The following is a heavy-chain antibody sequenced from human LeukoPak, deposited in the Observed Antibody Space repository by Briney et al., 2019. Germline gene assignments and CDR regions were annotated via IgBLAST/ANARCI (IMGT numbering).Heavy chain of an antibody. J-gene: IGHJ6*04. V-gene: IGHV1-69*13. CDR3: ARGRDCGGDCYYYYYGMDV. D-gene: IGHD2-21*02. Sequence: SVKISCKASGGTFSSYAISWVRHAPGQGLEWMGGIIPIFGTANYAQKFQGRVTITADESTSTAYMELSSLRSEDTAVYYCARGRDCGGDCYYYYYGMDVWGKGTTVTVSS. CDR1: GGTFSSYA. CDR2: IIPIFGTA.